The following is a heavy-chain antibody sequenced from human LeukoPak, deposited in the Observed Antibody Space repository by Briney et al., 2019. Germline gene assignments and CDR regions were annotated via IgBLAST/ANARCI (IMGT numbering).Heavy chain of an antibody. Sequence: GGSLRLSCAASGSTFSSYWMSWVRQAPGKGLEWVANIKQDGSEKYYVDSVKGRFTISRDNAKNSLYLQMNSLRAEDTAVYYCARVGWLPVPIDYWGQGTLVTVSS. CDR2: IKQDGSEK. D-gene: IGHD6-19*01. CDR3: ARVGWLPVPIDY. CDR1: GSTFSSYW. V-gene: IGHV3-7*01. J-gene: IGHJ4*02.